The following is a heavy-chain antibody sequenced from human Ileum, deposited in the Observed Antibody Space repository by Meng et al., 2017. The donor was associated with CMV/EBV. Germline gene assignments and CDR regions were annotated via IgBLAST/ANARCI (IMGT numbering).Heavy chain of an antibody. CDR1: GFTVSNNY. V-gene: IGHV3-21*01. Sequence: GGSLRLSCAASGFTVSNNYMSWVRQAPGKGLEWISSISASSSFIYYADSVKGRFTISRDNANSSLYLQMDSLRVEDTAVYYCARDDYDLLPGYSDAFDVWGQGTMVTVSS. J-gene: IGHJ3*01. CDR2: ISASSSFI. D-gene: IGHD3-9*01. CDR3: ARDDYDLLPGYSDAFDV.